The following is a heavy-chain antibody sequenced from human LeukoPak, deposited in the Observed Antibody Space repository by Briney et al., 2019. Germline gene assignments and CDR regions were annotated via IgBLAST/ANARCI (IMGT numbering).Heavy chain of an antibody. D-gene: IGHD3-16*01. CDR1: GGSVSSASYY. CDR2: IYYSGST. CDR3: ARVFYVWGSYSSSAGAFDI. Sequence: SETLSLTCTVSGGSVSSASYYWSWIRQPPGKGLEWIGYIYYSGSTNYNPSLKSQATISVDTSKNHFSLKLSSVTAADTAVYYCARVFYVWGSYSSSAGAFDIWGQGTMVTVSS. V-gene: IGHV4-61*03. J-gene: IGHJ3*02.